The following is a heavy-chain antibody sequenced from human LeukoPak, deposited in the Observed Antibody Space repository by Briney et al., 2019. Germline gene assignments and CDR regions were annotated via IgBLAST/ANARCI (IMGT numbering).Heavy chain of an antibody. CDR1: GGTFSTYA. D-gene: IGHD4-17*01. Sequence: SVKVSCKASGGTFSTYAINWVRQAPGQGLEWMGGVIPIFGTTNYAQKFQGRVTITADESTSTAYMELSSLRSEDTAVCYCASGLGDHYGDDHYFDYWGQGTLVTVSS. V-gene: IGHV1-69*13. J-gene: IGHJ4*02. CDR2: VIPIFGTT. CDR3: ASGLGDHYGDDHYFDY.